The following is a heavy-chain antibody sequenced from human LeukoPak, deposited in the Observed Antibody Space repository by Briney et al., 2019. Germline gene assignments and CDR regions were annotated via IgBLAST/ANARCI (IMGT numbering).Heavy chain of an antibody. V-gene: IGHV4-59*01. CDR1: GGSISSYY. J-gene: IGHJ4*02. CDR2: IYYSGST. CDR3: ARGGYFDY. Sequence: SETLSLTCTVSGGSISSYYWSWIRQPPGKGLEWIGYIYYSGSTNCNPSLKSRVTISVDTSKNQFSLKLSSVTAADTAVYYCARGGYFDYWGQGTLVTVSS. D-gene: IGHD5-12*01.